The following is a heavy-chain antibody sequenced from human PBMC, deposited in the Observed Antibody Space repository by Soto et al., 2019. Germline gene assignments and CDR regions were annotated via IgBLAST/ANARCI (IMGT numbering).Heavy chain of an antibody. V-gene: IGHV4-30-4*01. CDR1: GGSISSGDYY. J-gene: IGHJ4*02. Sequence: QVQLQESGPGLVKPSQTLSLTCTVSGGSISSGDYYWSWISQPPGKGLEWIGYIYYSGSTYYNPSLKSRVTISVDTSKNQFSLKLSSVTAADTAVYYCARVGFSGYKNPNAPFDYWGQGTLVTVSS. D-gene: IGHD5-12*01. CDR2: IYYSGST. CDR3: ARVGFSGYKNPNAPFDY.